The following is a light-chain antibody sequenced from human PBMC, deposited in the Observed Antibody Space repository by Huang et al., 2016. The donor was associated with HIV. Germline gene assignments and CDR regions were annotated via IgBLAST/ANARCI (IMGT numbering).Light chain of an antibody. J-gene: IGKJ1*01. Sequence: EVLMTQSPDILSVSPGDRATFSCRASQNVGSNLAWYQQRPGQAPRLLIYAASTRATGVPDRFSGGGSGTEFTLTISRLQSEDFATYYCQQYNTWPPWAFGQGTTVEI. CDR2: AAS. CDR1: QNVGSN. CDR3: QQYNTWPPWA. V-gene: IGKV3-15*01.